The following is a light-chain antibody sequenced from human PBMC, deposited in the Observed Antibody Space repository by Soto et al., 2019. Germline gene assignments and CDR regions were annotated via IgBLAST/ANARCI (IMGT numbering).Light chain of an antibody. J-gene: IGKJ1*01. CDR1: QSVSIN. CDR3: LQDSIYPWT. CDR2: DAS. Sequence: EIVMTQSPGTLSVSPGERATLSCRASQSVSINLAWYQQKPGQAPRLLIYDASTRATGIPARFSGSGSGTEFTLTISSLQSKDFAVYYCLQDSIYPWTFGQGTKVDIK. V-gene: IGKV3D-15*01.